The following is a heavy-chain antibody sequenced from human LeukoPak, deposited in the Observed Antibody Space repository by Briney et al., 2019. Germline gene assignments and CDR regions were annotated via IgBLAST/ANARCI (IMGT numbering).Heavy chain of an antibody. Sequence: GGSLRLSCAASGFTFSSYWMSWVRQAPGKGLEWVANIKQDGSEKYYVDSVKGRFTISRDNAKNSLYLQMNSLRAEDTAVYYCARGKPSGSSAFFSYYYYMDVWGKGTTVTVSS. D-gene: IGHD6-6*01. J-gene: IGHJ6*03. CDR1: GFTFSSYW. CDR2: IKQDGSEK. CDR3: ARGKPSGSSAFFSYYYYMDV. V-gene: IGHV3-7*01.